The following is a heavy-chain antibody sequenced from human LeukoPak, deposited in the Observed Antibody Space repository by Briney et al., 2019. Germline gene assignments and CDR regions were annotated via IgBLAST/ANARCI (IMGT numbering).Heavy chain of an antibody. J-gene: IGHJ6*03. CDR1: GFAFSSYG. D-gene: IGHD3-16*02. V-gene: IGHV3-30*02. CDR2: IVFDGSDQ. CDR3: SRSSFVVPFYYMDV. Sequence: PGGSLRLSCAASGFAFSSYGMHWVRQAPGKGLEWVAFIVFDGSDQYYADSVKGRFTISRDNSEDTLFLEMHSLRADDTAMYYCSRSSFVVPFYYMDVWGKGTPVTVSS.